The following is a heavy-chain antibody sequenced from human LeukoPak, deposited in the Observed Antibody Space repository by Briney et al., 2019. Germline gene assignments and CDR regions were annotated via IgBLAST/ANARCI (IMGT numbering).Heavy chain of an antibody. J-gene: IGHJ3*02. CDR3: ASYDYGGRDAFDI. CDR2: IYYSGST. V-gene: IGHV4-59*01. Sequence: SETLSLTCTVSGGSISSYYWSWIRRPPGKGLEWIGYIYYSGSTNYNPSLKSRVTISVDTSKNQFSLKLSSVTAADTAVYYCASYDYGGRDAFDIWGQGTMVTVSS. CDR1: GGSISSYY. D-gene: IGHD4/OR15-4a*01.